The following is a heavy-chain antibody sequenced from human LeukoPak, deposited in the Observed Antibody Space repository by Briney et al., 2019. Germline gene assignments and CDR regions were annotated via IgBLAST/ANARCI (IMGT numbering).Heavy chain of an antibody. CDR1: GYTFSSYG. D-gene: IGHD6-19*01. CDR3: AREHPSSGWFIDAFDI. CDR2: ISASNGNA. Sequence: ASVKVSCKASGYTFSSYGISWVRQAPGQGLEGMGWISASNGNANTAQKLQGRVTMTTDTSTSTAYMELRSLRSEDTAVYYCAREHPSSGWFIDAFDIWGQGTMVTVSS. J-gene: IGHJ3*02. V-gene: IGHV1-18*01.